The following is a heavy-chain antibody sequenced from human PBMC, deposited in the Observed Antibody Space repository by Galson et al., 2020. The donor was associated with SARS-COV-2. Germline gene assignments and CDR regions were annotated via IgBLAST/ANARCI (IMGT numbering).Heavy chain of an antibody. Sequence: ASVKVSCKASGYTFTGYYMHWVRQAPGQGLEWMGWINPNSGGTNYAQKFQGRVTMTRDTSISTAYMELSRLRSDDTAVYYCARDDYVWGSYRPLGDYYGMDVWGQGTTVTVSS. CDR1: GYTFTGYY. CDR2: INPNSGGT. CDR3: ARDDYVWGSYRPLGDYYGMDV. V-gene: IGHV1-2*02. J-gene: IGHJ6*02. D-gene: IGHD3-16*02.